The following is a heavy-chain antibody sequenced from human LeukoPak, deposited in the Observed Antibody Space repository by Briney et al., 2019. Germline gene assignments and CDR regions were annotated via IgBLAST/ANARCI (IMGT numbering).Heavy chain of an antibody. CDR2: IYYSGST. J-gene: IGHJ4*02. V-gene: IGHV4-59*12. CDR1: GGSISSYY. Sequence: SGTLSLTCTVSGGSISSYYWSWIRQPPGKGLEWIGDIYYSGSTNYNPSLMSRVTISVDTSKIQFSLKLSSVTAADTAVYYCASGVRYYDFWSGYLYYFDYWGQGNLVTVSS. CDR3: ASGVRYYDFWSGYLYYFDY. D-gene: IGHD3-3*01.